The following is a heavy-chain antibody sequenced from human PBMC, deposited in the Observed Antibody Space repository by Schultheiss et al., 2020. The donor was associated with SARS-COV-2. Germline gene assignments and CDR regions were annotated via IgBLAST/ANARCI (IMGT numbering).Heavy chain of an antibody. D-gene: IGHD6-13*01. V-gene: IGHV3-30*18. J-gene: IGHJ6*02. Sequence: GGSLRLSCAASGFTFSSYGMHWVRQAPGKGLEWVAVISYDGSNKYYADSVKGRFTISRDNSKNTLYLQMNSLRAEDTAVYYCAKGGRSSSWPFYYYYGMDVWGQGTTVTVSS. CDR3: AKGGRSSSWPFYYYYGMDV. CDR1: GFTFSSYG. CDR2: ISYDGSNK.